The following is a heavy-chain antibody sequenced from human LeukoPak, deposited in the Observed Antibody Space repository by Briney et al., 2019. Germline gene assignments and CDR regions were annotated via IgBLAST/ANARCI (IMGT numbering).Heavy chain of an antibody. V-gene: IGHV1-8*01. CDR3: ARGLTMISRDVWDY. Sequence: ASVKVSCKASGYTFTSYDINWVRQATGQGLEWMGWMNPNSGNTGYAQKFQGRVTKTRNTSISTAYMELSSLRSEDTAVYYCARGLTMISRDVWDYWGQGTLVTVSS. CDR1: GYTFTSYD. D-gene: IGHD3-22*01. CDR2: MNPNSGNT. J-gene: IGHJ4*02.